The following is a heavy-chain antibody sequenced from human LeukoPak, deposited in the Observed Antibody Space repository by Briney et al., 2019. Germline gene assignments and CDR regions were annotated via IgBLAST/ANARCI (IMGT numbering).Heavy chain of an antibody. CDR1: GGTFSSYA. D-gene: IGHD2-2*02. CDR2: IIPIFGTA. J-gene: IGHJ3*02. V-gene: IGHV1-69*13. Sequence: GASVKVSCKASGGTFSSYAISWVRQAPGQGLEWMGGIIPIFGTANYAQKFQGRVTITADESTSTAYMELSSLRSEDTAVYYCARGGVVVVPAAILGIDAFDIWGQGTMVTVSS. CDR3: ARGGVVVVPAAILGIDAFDI.